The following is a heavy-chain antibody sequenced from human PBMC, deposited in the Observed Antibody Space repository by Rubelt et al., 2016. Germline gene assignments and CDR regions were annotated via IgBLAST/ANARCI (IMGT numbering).Heavy chain of an antibody. V-gene: IGHV4-31*03. CDR3: ARDSGSRIFDY. J-gene: IGHJ4*02. CDR1: GGSISSGGYY. D-gene: IGHD2/OR15-2a*01. Sequence: QVQLQESGPGLVKPSQTLSLTCTVSGGSISSGGYYWSWIRQHPGTGLEWIGYIYYSGSTYYNPSLKSRVTSSVDTSKNQFSLKLCSVTAADTAVYYCARDSGSRIFDYWGQGTLVTVSS. CDR2: IYYSGST.